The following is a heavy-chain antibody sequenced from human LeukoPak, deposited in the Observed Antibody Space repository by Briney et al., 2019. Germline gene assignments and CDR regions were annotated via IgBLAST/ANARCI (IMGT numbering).Heavy chain of an antibody. CDR1: GGSFSGYY. CDR2: INHSGST. V-gene: IGHV4-34*01. J-gene: IGHJ4*02. D-gene: IGHD3/OR15-3a*01. Sequence: SETLSLTCAVYGGSFSGYYWSWIRQPPGKGLEWIGEINHSGSTNYNPSLKSRVTISVDTSKNQFSLKLSSVTAADTAVYYCARVVGPTHFDYWGQGTLVTVSS. CDR3: ARVVGPTHFDY.